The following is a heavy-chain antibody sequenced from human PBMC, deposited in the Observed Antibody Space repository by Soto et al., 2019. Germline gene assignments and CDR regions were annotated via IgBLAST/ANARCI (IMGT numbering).Heavy chain of an antibody. CDR2: VSGSGDST. D-gene: IGHD2-21*02. CDR1: AFTLSSYA. Sequence: EVKLLESGGGLAQPGGSLRLSCAASAFTLSSYAMSWVRQAPGKGLEGVSAVSGSGDSTYYADSVKGRFTISSDNSKNTLCLQMKSLRAEDTALYYCVKGRPTDCLGCRQEYWDQGSLVTVSS. CDR3: VKGRPTDCLGCRQEY. J-gene: IGHJ1*01. V-gene: IGHV3-23*01.